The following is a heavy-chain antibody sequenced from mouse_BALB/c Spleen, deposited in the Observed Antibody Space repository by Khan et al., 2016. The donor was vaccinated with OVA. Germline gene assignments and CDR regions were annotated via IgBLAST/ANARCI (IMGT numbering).Heavy chain of an antibody. J-gene: IGHJ2*01. CDR3: AKGGYYDNCLFDY. V-gene: IGHV1-84*02. D-gene: IGHD1-1*01. Sequence: QVQLQQSGPELVKPGASVKISCKASGFTFTDYYIHWVKQKPGQGLEWIGWIYPGSGNTKYNEKFKDMATLTVDTSSTTAYMQFSSLTSEDTAGYFCAKGGYYDNCLFDYWGQGTTLTVSS. CDR1: GFTFTDYY. CDR2: IYPGSGNT.